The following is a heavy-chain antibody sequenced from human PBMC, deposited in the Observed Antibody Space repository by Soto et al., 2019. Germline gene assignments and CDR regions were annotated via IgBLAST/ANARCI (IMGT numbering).Heavy chain of an antibody. CDR3: AESNYVRSWFDP. J-gene: IGHJ5*02. V-gene: IGHV1-18*01. D-gene: IGHD1-26*01. Sequence: GASVKVSCKASGYTFTSYGISWVRQAPGQGLEWMGWISAYNGNTNYAQKLQGRVTMTTDKSTSTAYMELRSLRSDDTAVYYCAESNYVRSWFDPWGQGTLVTVSS. CDR2: ISAYNGNT. CDR1: GYTFTSYG.